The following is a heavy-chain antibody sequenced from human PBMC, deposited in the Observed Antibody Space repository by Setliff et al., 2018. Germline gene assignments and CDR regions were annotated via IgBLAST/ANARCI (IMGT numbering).Heavy chain of an antibody. CDR1: GSTFTSYG. J-gene: IGHJ5*02. D-gene: IGHD3-3*01. Sequence: ASVKVSCKASGSTFTSYGISWVRQAPGQGLEWMGWISAYNGNTNYAQKFQGRVTITRNTSISTAYMELSGLRSEDTAVYYCARGRRGNYDFWSGYSNWFDPWGQGTLVTV. CDR2: ISAYNGNT. V-gene: IGHV1-18*01. CDR3: ARGRRGNYDFWSGYSNWFDP.